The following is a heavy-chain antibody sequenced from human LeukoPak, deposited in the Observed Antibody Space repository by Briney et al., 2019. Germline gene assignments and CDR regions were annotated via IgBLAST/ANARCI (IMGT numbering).Heavy chain of an antibody. V-gene: IGHV3-30*02. J-gene: IGHJ4*02. CDR1: GFTFSSYA. Sequence: GGSLRLSCAASGFTFSSYAMHWVRQAPGKGLEWVAFIRYDGSNKYYADSVKGRFTISRDNSKNTLYLQMNSLRAEDTAVYYCAKDLFYDILTGYYFDYWGQGTLVTVSS. D-gene: IGHD3-9*01. CDR2: IRYDGSNK. CDR3: AKDLFYDILTGYYFDY.